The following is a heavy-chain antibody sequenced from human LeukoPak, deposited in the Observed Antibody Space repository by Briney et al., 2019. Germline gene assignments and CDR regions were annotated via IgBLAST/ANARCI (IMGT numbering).Heavy chain of an antibody. V-gene: IGHV4-34*01. CDR2: INHSGST. Sequence: SETLSLTCAVYGGSFSGYYWSWIRQPPGKGLEWIGEINHSGSTNYNPSLKSRVTISVDTSKNQFSLKVRSVTATDTAVYYCAREGHDFWSGSRGWFDPWGPGTLVTVSS. CDR3: AREGHDFWSGSRGWFDP. D-gene: IGHD3-3*01. CDR1: GGSFSGYY. J-gene: IGHJ5*02.